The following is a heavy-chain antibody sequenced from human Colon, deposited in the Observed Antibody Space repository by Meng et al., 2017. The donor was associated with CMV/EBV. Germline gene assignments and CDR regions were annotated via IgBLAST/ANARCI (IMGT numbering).Heavy chain of an antibody. D-gene: IGHD6-19*01. CDR2: IRSDGSAT. V-gene: IGHV1-2*02. Sequence: QVQLTQDGAVGKEPGASTKVTSKPSGYTFSDYYLHWVRQAPGQGLEWMGWIRSDGSATNYAQKFRGRVTMTRDASVSTAYMELSGLTSDNTAVYFCVRSSGWSLFDYWGPGALVTVSS. CDR1: GYTFSDYY. CDR3: VRSSGWSLFDY. J-gene: IGHJ4*02.